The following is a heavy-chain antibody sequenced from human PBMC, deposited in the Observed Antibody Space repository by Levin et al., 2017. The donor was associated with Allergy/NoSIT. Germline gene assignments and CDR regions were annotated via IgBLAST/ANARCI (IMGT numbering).Heavy chain of an antibody. Sequence: GASVKVSCKSSGYTFTDFNIHWVRQAPGQGLEWMGWISPDTGGTNYAQKFQGRVTMTRDASISTAYMELSSLRSDDTAVYYCAKGGDFWGGYGRFDPWGQGTLVNVSS. J-gene: IGHJ5*02. CDR2: ISPDTGGT. CDR1: GYTFTDFN. CDR3: AKGGDFWGGYGRFDP. D-gene: IGHD3-3*01. V-gene: IGHV1-2*02.